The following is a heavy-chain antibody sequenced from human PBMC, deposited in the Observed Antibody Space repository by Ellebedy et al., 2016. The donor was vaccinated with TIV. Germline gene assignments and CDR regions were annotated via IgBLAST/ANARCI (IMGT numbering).Heavy chain of an antibody. CDR2: IYHFGTT. CDR3: ARVRRLTTLDS. J-gene: IGHJ4*02. Sequence: SETLSLXXGVSGDSISSDYWWTWVRQPPEKGLEWIGEIYHFGTTNYNPSLKSRVTISVDKSENQFSLRLTSMTAADTALYYCARVRRLTTLDSWGQGTLVTVSS. CDR1: GDSISSDYW. D-gene: IGHD1-14*01. V-gene: IGHV4-4*02.